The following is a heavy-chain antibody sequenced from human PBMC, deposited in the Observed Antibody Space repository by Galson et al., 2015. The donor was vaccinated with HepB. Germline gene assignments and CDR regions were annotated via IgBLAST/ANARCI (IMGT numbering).Heavy chain of an antibody. CDR1: GVTFGSYC. CDR3: ARDGASTVTTDWYFDL. D-gene: IGHD4-17*01. J-gene: IGHJ2*01. Sequence: SLRLSCAASGVTFGSYCMTWVRQAPGKRLEWVASFRHAGGITYYSDSVKGRFTISRDNSKRTLYLQMNSLRAEDSAIYFCARDGASTVTTDWYFDLWGRGTLVTVSS. CDR2: FRHAGGIT. V-gene: IGHV3-23*01.